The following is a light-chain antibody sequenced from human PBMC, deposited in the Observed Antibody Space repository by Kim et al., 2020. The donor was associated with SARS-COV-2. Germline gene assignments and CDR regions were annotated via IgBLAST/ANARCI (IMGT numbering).Light chain of an antibody. CDR3: QQYHTYST. Sequence: DIRMTQSPSTLSASVGDRVTITCRASQIITPWLAWYQQKPGKAPKILISKTSTLESGVPSRFSGSGSGTEFTLTISSLQPDDFATYYCQQYHTYSTFGGGTKVDIK. CDR2: KTS. J-gene: IGKJ4*01. V-gene: IGKV1-5*03. CDR1: QIITPW.